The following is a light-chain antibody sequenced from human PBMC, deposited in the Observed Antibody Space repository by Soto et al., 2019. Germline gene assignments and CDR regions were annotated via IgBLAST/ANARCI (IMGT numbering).Light chain of an antibody. CDR2: KGT. J-gene: IGLJ1*01. CDR1: SSDVGGFNY. CDR3: CSSAPESTYV. Sequence: QSVLTQPASVSGSPGQSITISCTGTSSDVGGFNYVSWYQQHPHKAPRLIIYKGTRRPSGISYRFSGSTSGNAASLTISALQADDEADYFCCSSAPESTYVFGTGTKV. V-gene: IGLV2-23*01.